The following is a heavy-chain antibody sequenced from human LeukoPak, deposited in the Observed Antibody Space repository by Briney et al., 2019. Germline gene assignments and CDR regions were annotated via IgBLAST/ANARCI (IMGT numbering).Heavy chain of an antibody. CDR2: IWYDGSNK. CDR3: ARDSSMGGWYIDI. D-gene: IGHD2/OR15-2a*01. CDR1: GFTFSSYG. J-gene: IGHJ2*01. V-gene: IGHV3-33*01. Sequence: GGSLRLSCPASGFTFSSYGMHWVRQAPGKGLEWVAVIWYDGSNKYYPDSVQGRFTISRDNSKNTLYLQVNSLRAEDTAVYYCARDSSMGGWYIDIWGRGTLVTVSS.